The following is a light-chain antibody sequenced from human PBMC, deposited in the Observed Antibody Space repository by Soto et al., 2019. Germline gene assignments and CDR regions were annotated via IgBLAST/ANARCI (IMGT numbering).Light chain of an antibody. V-gene: IGKV3-20*01. J-gene: IGKJ2*01. CDR1: QSVFNNN. Sequence: EIVLTQSPGTLSLSPGERATLSCRASQSVFNNNLAWYQQKPGQAPRLLMFGASSRATGIPDRFSGSGSGTDFTLTISRLEPEDFAIYHCQQYGGSPRTFGQGTKLVIK. CDR2: GAS. CDR3: QQYGGSPRT.